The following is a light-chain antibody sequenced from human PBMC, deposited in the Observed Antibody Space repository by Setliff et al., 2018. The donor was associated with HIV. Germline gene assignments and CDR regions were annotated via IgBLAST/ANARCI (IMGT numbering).Light chain of an antibody. Sequence: DIQMTQSPSSLSASVGDRVTITCRASQSISNFLNWYQQKPGKAPKLLIYAASSLQSGVPSRFSGSGSGTDFTLTINSLQPEDFATYYCQQSYSTLRTFGQGTKVDIK. CDR2: AAS. CDR3: QQSYSTLRT. CDR1: QSISNF. V-gene: IGKV1-39*01. J-gene: IGKJ1*01.